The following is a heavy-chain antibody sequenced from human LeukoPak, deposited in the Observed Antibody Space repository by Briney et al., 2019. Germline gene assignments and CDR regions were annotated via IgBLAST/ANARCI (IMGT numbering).Heavy chain of an antibody. V-gene: IGHV3-7*01. J-gene: IGHJ3*02. CDR1: GFTFSSYW. Sequence: GGSLRLSCAASGFTFSSYWMSWVRQAPGKGLEWVANIKQDGSEKYYVDSVKGRFTISRDNAKNALYLQMNSLRAEDTAVYYCARAPVFGGLAFDIWGQGTMVTVSS. CDR3: ARAPVFGGLAFDI. D-gene: IGHD3-16*01. CDR2: IKQDGSEK.